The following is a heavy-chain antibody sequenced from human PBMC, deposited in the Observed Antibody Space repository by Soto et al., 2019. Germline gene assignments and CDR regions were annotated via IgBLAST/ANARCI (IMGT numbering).Heavy chain of an antibody. CDR2: ISDSGST. D-gene: IGHD2-21*01. Sequence: QVQLQESGPGLVKPSQTLSLSCSVSGGSISSGGDYWNWIRQHPGKGLEWIGYISDSGSTFYSPALKSRVTISVDTSKNQFSLKLSSVTAADTAVYYCARVRTGPSYFYAMDVWGQGTTVTVSS. CDR3: ARVRTGPSYFYAMDV. V-gene: IGHV4-31*03. J-gene: IGHJ6*02. CDR1: GGSISSGGDY.